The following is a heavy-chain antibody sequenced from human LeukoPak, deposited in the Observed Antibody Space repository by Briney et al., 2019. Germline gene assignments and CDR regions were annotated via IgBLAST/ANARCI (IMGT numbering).Heavy chain of an antibody. Sequence: GASLRLSCAASGFTFSSYAMSWVRQAPGKGLEWVSSISSSSSYIYYADSVKGRFTISRDNAKNSLYLQMNSLRAEDTAVYYCARGPPVLGYCSGGSCYSDAFDIWGQVTMVTVSS. CDR1: GFTFSSYA. J-gene: IGHJ3*02. D-gene: IGHD2-15*01. CDR2: ISSSSSYI. CDR3: ARGPPVLGYCSGGSCYSDAFDI. V-gene: IGHV3-21*01.